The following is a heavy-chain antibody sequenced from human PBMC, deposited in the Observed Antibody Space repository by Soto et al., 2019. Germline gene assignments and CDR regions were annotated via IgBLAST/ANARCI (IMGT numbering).Heavy chain of an antibody. CDR2: MNPNSGNT. Sequence: GASVKVSCKASGYGFTSCDGNWLRQATGQGLEWMGWMNPNSGNTAFAEKFQGRVTMTRDTPISTAYMELSGLTSEDTAVYYCARYPYTSYCSDGSCSYDAFDIWGQGTVVTVSS. J-gene: IGHJ3*02. CDR1: GYGFTSCD. CDR3: ARYPYTSYCSDGSCSYDAFDI. D-gene: IGHD2-15*01. V-gene: IGHV1-8*01.